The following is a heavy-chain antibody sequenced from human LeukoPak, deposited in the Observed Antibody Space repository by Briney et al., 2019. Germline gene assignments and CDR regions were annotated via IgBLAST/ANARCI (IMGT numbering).Heavy chain of an antibody. V-gene: IGHV3-53*01. J-gene: IGHJ4*02. CDR3: ARGVLYDSSGAPFDY. D-gene: IGHD3-22*01. CDR1: GFTVSSNY. Sequence: GGSLRLSCAASGFTVSSNYMSWVRQAPGKGLGWVSVIYSGGSTYYADSVKGRFTISRDNSKNALYLQMNSLRAEDTAVYYCARGVLYDSSGAPFDYWGQGTLVTVSS. CDR2: IYSGGST.